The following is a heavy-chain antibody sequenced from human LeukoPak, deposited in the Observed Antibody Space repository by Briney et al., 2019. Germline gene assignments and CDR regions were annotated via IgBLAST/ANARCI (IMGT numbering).Heavy chain of an antibody. Sequence: SQTLSLTCTVSGGSISSGDYYWSWLRQPPGKGLEWIGYIYYSGSTYYNPSLKSRVTISVDTSKNQFSLKLGSVTAADTAVYYYARDQDCSSTSCYSTSGMDVWGKGTTVTVSS. CDR3: ARDQDCSSTSCYSTSGMDV. CDR2: IYYSGST. V-gene: IGHV4-30-4*01. J-gene: IGHJ6*04. CDR1: GGSISSGDYY. D-gene: IGHD2-2*01.